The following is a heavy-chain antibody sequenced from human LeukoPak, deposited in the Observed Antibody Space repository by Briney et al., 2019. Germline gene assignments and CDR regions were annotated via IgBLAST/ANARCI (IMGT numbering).Heavy chain of an antibody. D-gene: IGHD2-15*01. V-gene: IGHV3-66*02. CDR2: IYSGGST. CDR1: GFTVSSNY. J-gene: IGHJ4*02. Sequence: GGSLRLSCAASGFTVSSNYMTWVRQAPGKGLEWVSVIYSGGSTYYADSVKGRFTISRDNSKNTLYLQMNSLRPDDTALYYCVKDRATKWSFDYWGQGTLVTVSS. CDR3: VKDRATKWSFDY.